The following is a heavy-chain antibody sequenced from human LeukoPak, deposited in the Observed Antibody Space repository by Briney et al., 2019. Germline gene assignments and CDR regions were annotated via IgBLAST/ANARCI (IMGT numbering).Heavy chain of an antibody. D-gene: IGHD3-10*01. Sequence: PGGSLRLSCAASGFTFSSFGLNWVRQAPGKGLEWVSYISYSSSLTDYADSVKGRFTISRDNTKNSLSLQLNSLRDEDTAVYFCAKLIRGGNGMDVWAEKPTLTVSS. J-gene: IGHJ6*01. CDR1: GFTFSSFG. CDR3: AKLIRGGNGMDV. V-gene: IGHV3-48*02. CDR2: ISYSSSLT.